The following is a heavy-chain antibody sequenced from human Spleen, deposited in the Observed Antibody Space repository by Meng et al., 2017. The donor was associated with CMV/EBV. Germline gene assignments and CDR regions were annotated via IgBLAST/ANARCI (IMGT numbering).Heavy chain of an antibody. J-gene: IGHJ4*02. V-gene: IGHV2-5*01. CDR2: IYWNDDN. Sequence: LSAPGVGVGWIRQPPGKALEWLALIYWNDDNRYSPSLKSRLTITKDTSKNQVVLTMTNMDPVDTATYYCAHGGAGGCGGDCYPGHFDYWGQGTLVTVSS. CDR3: AHGGAGGCGGDCYPGHFDY. D-gene: IGHD2-21*01. CDR1: LSAPGVG.